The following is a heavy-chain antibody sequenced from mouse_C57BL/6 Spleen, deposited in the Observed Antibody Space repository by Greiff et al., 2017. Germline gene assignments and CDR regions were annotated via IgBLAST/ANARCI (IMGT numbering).Heavy chain of an antibody. D-gene: IGHD4-1*01. Sequence: VQLQQSGPELVKPGASVKISCKASGYSFTGYDMNWVKQSPEKSLEWIGEINPSTGGTTYNQKFKAKATLTVDKSSSTAYMPLKSLTSEDSAVYYCARGGTAWGQGTTLTVSS. CDR1: GYSFTGYD. V-gene: IGHV1-42*01. CDR2: INPSTGGT. J-gene: IGHJ2*01. CDR3: ARGGTA.